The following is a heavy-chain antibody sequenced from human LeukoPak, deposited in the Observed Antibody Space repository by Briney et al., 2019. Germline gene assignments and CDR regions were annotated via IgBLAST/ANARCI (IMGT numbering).Heavy chain of an antibody. D-gene: IGHD1-26*01. J-gene: IGHJ4*02. CDR2: ISGSGSST. CDR1: GFTFSTYW. Sequence: GGSLRLSCAASGFTFSTYWMSWVRQAPGKGLEWVSGISGSGSSTYYADSVKGRFTLSRDYPKNTLYLQMNSLRAEDTAVYFCAKYSGSYYYPPNWDSWGQGTLVTVSS. CDR3: AKYSGSYYYPPNWDS. V-gene: IGHV3-23*01.